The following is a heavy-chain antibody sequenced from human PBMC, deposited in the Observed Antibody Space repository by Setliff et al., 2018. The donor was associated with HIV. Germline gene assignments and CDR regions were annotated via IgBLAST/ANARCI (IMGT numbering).Heavy chain of an antibody. CDR2: INNYGVT. Sequence: SETLSLTCTVSGVSITSYFWSWIRQPPGKGLEWIGDINNYGVTLYTSSLAGRVTISVDTSKNQFSLTLKSLTVADTALYFRSRGPTIRGSFTGVVYTAPLPSFDTWSQGSLVTVS. CDR1: GVSITSYF. CDR3: SRGPTIRGSFTGVVYTAPLPSFDT. D-gene: IGHD3-3*01. V-gene: IGHV4-4*08. J-gene: IGHJ4*02.